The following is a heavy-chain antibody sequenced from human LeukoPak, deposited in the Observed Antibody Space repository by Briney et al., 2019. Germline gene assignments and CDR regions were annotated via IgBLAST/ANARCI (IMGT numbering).Heavy chain of an antibody. CDR1: GFTYSSYW. J-gene: IGHJ2*01. CDR2: IKQDGSEK. V-gene: IGHV3-7*05. Sequence: GGSLRLSCAVSGFTYSSYWMTWVRQAPGKGLEWVANIKQDGSEKYYVDSVKGRFTISRDNAKNSLYLQMNSLRAEDTAVYYCARGYWNFDLWGRGTLVTVSS. CDR3: ARGYWNFDL.